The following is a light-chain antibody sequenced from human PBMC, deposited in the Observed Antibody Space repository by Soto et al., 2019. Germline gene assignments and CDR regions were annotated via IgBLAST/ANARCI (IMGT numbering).Light chain of an antibody. V-gene: IGKV3-20*01. CDR2: GAS. CDR1: QSVSSSY. J-gene: IGKJ3*01. CDR3: QQYGYSLFT. Sequence: EIVLTQSPGTLSLSPGERATLSCRASQSVSSSYLTWDQQKPCQAPRLLIYGASVMATCMPDRFSGSGSGTDFTLTISRLDPEDFAVYYCQQYGYSLFTFGPGITVDIK.